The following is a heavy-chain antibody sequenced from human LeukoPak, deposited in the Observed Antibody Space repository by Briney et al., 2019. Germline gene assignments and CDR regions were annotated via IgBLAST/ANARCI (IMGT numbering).Heavy chain of an antibody. V-gene: IGHV3-48*04. CDR2: IANDDSIA. J-gene: IGHJ6*03. D-gene: IGHD3-3*02. Sequence: PGGSLRLSCEASGFTLRAASVNWVRQAPGKGLEWLSYIANDDSIAYYADSVRGRFTVSKDYAKNSVYLQMNSLRAEDTAVYHCAKIRGPTLSTCYMDVWGSGTTVTVSS. CDR1: GFTLRAAS. CDR3: AKIRGPTLSTCYMDV.